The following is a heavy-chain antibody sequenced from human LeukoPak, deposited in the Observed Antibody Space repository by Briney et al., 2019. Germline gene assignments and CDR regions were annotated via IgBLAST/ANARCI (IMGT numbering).Heavy chain of an antibody. CDR2: IYTSGST. CDR1: GGSITSYY. CDR3: ARSFGSGNYFDY. J-gene: IGHJ4*02. V-gene: IGHV4-4*07. D-gene: IGHD3-10*01. Sequence: SETLSLTCTVSGGSITSYYWSWIRQPAGKGLEWIGRIYTSGSTNYNPSLKSRVTMSLDTSKNQFSLKLTSVTAADTAVYYCARSFGSGNYFDYWGQGTLVTVSS.